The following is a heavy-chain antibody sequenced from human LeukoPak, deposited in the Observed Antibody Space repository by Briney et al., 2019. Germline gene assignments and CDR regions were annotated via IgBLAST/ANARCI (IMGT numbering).Heavy chain of an antibody. CDR1: GYTFTNYY. CDR3: ARDRSPLDSCGFDFDY. D-gene: IGHD3-22*01. CDR2: INPSGGST. J-gene: IGHJ4*02. V-gene: IGHV1-46*01. Sequence: ASVKVSCKASGYTFTNYYMHWVRQAPGQGLEWMGIINPSGGSTKYAQKFQGRVTMTRDTSTSTVYMELSSLRSEDTAVYYCARDRSPLDSCGFDFDYWGQGTLVTVSS.